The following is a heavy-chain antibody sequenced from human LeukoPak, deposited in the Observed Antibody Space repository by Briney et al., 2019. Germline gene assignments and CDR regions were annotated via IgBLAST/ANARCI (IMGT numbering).Heavy chain of an antibody. Sequence: GGSLRLSCAASGFNFNTYSMNWVRQAPGKGLEWISYISSSSRKIFYADSVRGRFTISRDNAKNSLNLQMNSLGVEDTAMYYCAREREPYYDILTGTPCYFDYWGQGTLVTVSS. J-gene: IGHJ4*02. CDR2: ISSSSRKI. CDR3: AREREPYYDILTGTPCYFDY. CDR1: GFNFNTYS. D-gene: IGHD3-9*01. V-gene: IGHV3-48*04.